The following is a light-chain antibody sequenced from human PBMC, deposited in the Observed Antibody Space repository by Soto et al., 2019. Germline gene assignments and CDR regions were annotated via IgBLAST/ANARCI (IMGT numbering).Light chain of an antibody. Sequence: QSALTQPASVSGSPGQSITISCTGTSSDIGGYNYVSWYQHHPGKAPKLIIYDVSNRPSGVSNRFSGSKSGNTASLTISGLQAEDEAEYYCSSYTSISTYVVFGGGTQLTVL. V-gene: IGLV2-14*03. CDR3: SSYTSISTYVV. J-gene: IGLJ2*01. CDR1: SSDIGGYNY. CDR2: DVS.